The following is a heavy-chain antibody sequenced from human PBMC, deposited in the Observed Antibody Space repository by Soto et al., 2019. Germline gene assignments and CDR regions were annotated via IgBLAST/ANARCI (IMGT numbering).Heavy chain of an antibody. CDR1: GFTSSNYW. V-gene: IGHV3-7*01. Sequence: EVQVVESRGGLVQPGGSLRLSCVASGFTSSNYWMNWVRQAPGKGLEWVANIKQDGSEKNYADSVKGRFTISRDNAKNSLYLQMNSLRAEDTAVYYCAGSTSSWGVWGKGTTVTVSS. CDR2: IKQDGSEK. D-gene: IGHD6-13*01. CDR3: AGSTSSWGV. J-gene: IGHJ6*04.